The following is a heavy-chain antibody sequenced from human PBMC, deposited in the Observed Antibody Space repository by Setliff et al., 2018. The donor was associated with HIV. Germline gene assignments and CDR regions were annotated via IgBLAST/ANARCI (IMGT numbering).Heavy chain of an antibody. D-gene: IGHD4-4*01. CDR2: ISSSDGTI. CDR3: AKTQTVITVYGPFDS. CDR1: GFTFSSYA. V-gene: IGHV3-23*01. Sequence: GGSLRLSCAASGFTFSSYAMSWVRQAPGKGLEWVSYISSSDGTIHYADSVKGRFTVSRDNSNNTVYLQMNSLRAEDTAMYYCAKTQTVITVYGPFDSWGQGTPVTVSS. J-gene: IGHJ4*02.